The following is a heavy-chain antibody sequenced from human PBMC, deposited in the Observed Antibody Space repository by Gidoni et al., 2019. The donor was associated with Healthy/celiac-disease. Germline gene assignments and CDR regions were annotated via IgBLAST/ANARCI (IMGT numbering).Heavy chain of an antibody. V-gene: IGHV6-1*01. D-gene: IGHD6-13*01. CDR3: ARGIAAAGTNWFDP. CDR1: GASVSSNRAA. J-gene: IGHJ5*02. CDR2: TYYRSKWYN. Sequence: QVQLQQSGPGLVKPSQTLPLTCPISGASVSSNRAAWNWIRQSPSRGIEWLGRTYYRSKWYNDYAVSVKSRITINPDTSKNQFSLQLNSVTPEDTAVYYCARGIAAAGTNWFDPWGQGTLVTVSS.